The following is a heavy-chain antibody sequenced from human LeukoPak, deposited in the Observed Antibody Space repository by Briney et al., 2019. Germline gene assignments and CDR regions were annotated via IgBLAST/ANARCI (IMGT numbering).Heavy chain of an antibody. CDR1: GFTFSSYW. Sequence: GGSLRLSCAASGFTFSSYWLSWVRQAPGKGLEWVSSISSSSSYIYYADSVKGRFTISRDNAKNSLYLQMNSLRAEDTAVYYCARTVTYYYDSSGYYSPGHFDYWGQGTLVTVSS. CDR3: ARTVTYYYDSSGYYSPGHFDY. V-gene: IGHV3-21*01. J-gene: IGHJ4*02. CDR2: ISSSSSYI. D-gene: IGHD3-22*01.